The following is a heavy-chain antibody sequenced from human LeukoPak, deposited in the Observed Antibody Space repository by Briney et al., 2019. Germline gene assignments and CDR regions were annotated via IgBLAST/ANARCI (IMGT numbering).Heavy chain of an antibody. D-gene: IGHD3-3*01. Sequence: ASVKVSCKASGYTFTSYGTSWVRQAPGQGLEWMGWISAYNGNTNYAQKLQGRVTMTTDTSTSTAYMELRSLRSDDTAVYYCARAIWSGEFFDYWGQGTLVTVSS. V-gene: IGHV1-18*01. CDR2: ISAYNGNT. CDR1: GYTFTSYG. J-gene: IGHJ4*02. CDR3: ARAIWSGEFFDY.